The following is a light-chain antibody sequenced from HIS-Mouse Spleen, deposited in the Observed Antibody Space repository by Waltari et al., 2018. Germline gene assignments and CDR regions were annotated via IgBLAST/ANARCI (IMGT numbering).Light chain of an antibody. J-gene: IGLJ2*01. CDR3: YSTDSSGNHRV. CDR1: ALPKKY. V-gene: IGLV3-10*01. CDR2: EDR. Sequence: SYELTQPPSVSVSPGQTARITCSGDALPKKYAYWYQQKSGQAPGLVIYEDRKRPSGIPERFSGSSSGTMATLTISGAQVEDEADYYCYSTDSSGNHRVFGGGTKLTV.